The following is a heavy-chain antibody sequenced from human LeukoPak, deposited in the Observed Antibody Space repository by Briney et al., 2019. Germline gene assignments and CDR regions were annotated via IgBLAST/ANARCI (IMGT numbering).Heavy chain of an antibody. J-gene: IGHJ4*02. CDR2: IYHSGDT. D-gene: IGHD2-2*01. V-gene: IGHV4-4*02. CDR1: GGSISGSHW. CDR3: ARVLCSSTSCFFFDY. Sequence: SETLSLTCAVSGGSISGSHWCSWVRQSPGKGLEWIGEIYHSGDTHYNPSLKSRVTISVDKSKNQFSLKLSSVTAADTAVYYCARVLCSSTSCFFFDYWGQGTLVTVSS.